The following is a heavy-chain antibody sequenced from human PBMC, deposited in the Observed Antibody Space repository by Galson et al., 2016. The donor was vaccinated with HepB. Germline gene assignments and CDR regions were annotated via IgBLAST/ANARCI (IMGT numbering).Heavy chain of an antibody. CDR2: ISNDGSIV. CDR3: AKDPASTALINLEQ. Sequence: SLRLSCAVSGFTFSSYAMHWVRRAPGMGLEWVSFISNDGSIVHYGDSVKGRFTVSRDNSKNTLFLQMSSLRPEDSAMYFCAKDPASTALINLEQWGQGTLVTVSS. V-gene: IGHV3-30*18. CDR1: GFTFSSYA. D-gene: IGHD3-16*01. J-gene: IGHJ4*02.